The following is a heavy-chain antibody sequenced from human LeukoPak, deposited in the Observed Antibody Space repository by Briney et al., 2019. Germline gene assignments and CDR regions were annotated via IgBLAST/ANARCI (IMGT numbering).Heavy chain of an antibody. CDR2: IIPILGIA. D-gene: IGHD3-22*01. CDR3: ARVAPEPRGYYDSSGYPSPFDY. Sequence: GASVKVSCKASGGTFSSYAISWVRQAPGQGLEWMGRIIPILGIANYAQKFQGRVTITADKSTSTAYMELSSLRSEDTAVYYCARVAPEPRGYYDSSGYPSPFDYWGQGTLVTVSS. CDR1: GGTFSSYA. J-gene: IGHJ4*02. V-gene: IGHV1-69*04.